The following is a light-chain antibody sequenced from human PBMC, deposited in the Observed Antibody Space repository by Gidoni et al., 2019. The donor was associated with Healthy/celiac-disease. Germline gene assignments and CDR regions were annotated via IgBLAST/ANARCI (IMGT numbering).Light chain of an antibody. CDR2: EGS. J-gene: IGLJ3*02. V-gene: IGLV2-23*01. Sequence: QSALTQPPSVSGSPGQSITISCTGTSSDVGSYNLVSWYPQHPGKAPKLMIYEGSKRPSGVSNRFSGSKSGNTASLTISGLQAEDEADYYCCSYAGSSTWVFGGGTKLTVL. CDR1: SSDVGSYNL. CDR3: CSYAGSSTWV.